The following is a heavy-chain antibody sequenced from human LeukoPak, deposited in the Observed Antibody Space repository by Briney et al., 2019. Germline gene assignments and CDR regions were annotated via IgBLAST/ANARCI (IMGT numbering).Heavy chain of an antibody. CDR3: ARGWKTLKNYFDY. Sequence: SETLSLTCTVSGGSISSGGYYWSWIRQHPGKGLEWIGYIYYSGSTYYSPSLKSRVTISVDTSKNQFSLKLSSVTAADTAVYYCARGWKTLKNYFDYWGQGTLVTVSS. V-gene: IGHV4-31*03. CDR2: IYYSGST. CDR1: GGSISSGGYY. D-gene: IGHD1-1*01. J-gene: IGHJ4*02.